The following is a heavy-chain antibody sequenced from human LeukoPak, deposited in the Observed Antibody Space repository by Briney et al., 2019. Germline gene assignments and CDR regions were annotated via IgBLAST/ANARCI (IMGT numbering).Heavy chain of an antibody. CDR2: INNDGSST. J-gene: IGHJ6*02. Sequence: GGSLRLSCVASGLTLRSYWMHWVRQVPGKGLVWVSRINNDGSSTRNADAVKGRFTISRDNAKNTLYLQMNSLRPEDTAVYYCVRGDTYDYYYYYGMDVWGQGTTVTVSS. CDR1: GLTLRSYW. D-gene: IGHD5-18*01. CDR3: VRGDTYDYYYYYGMDV. V-gene: IGHV3-74*01.